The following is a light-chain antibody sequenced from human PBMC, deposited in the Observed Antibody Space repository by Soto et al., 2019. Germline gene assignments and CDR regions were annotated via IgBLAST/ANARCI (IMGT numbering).Light chain of an antibody. CDR2: GAS. CDR1: QSVSSNN. CDR3: QQYGRSPFT. J-gene: IGKJ3*01. Sequence: EIVLTQSPGTLSLSPGERATLSCRASQSVSSNNLAWYQQRPGQAPRVVIYGASTRATGIPERFSGSGSGTVFTLTISRLEPEGFAVYYCQQYGRSPFTFGPGTKVVIK. V-gene: IGKV3-20*01.